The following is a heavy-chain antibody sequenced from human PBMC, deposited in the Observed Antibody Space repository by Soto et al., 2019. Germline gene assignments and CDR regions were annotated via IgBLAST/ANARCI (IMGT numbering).Heavy chain of an antibody. J-gene: IGHJ4*02. CDR2: INHSGST. CDR1: GGSFSGYY. V-gene: IGHV4-34*01. D-gene: IGHD5-18*01. Sequence: QVQLQQWGAGLLKPSETLSLTCAVYGGSFSGYYWSWIRQPPGKGLEWIGEINHSGSTNYNPSLKSRVTISVDTSKNQFSPKLSSVTAADTAVYYCARTRSRYSYGYWGQGTLVTVSS. CDR3: ARTRSRYSYGY.